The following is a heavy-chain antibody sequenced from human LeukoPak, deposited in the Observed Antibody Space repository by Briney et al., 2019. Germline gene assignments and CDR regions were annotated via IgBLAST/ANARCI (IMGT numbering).Heavy chain of an antibody. Sequence: GGSLRLSCAASGITFSSYSMNWVRQAPGKGLEWVSSISSSSGYIYYADSVKGRFTISRDNAKNSLYLQTNSLRAEDTAVYYCARYCGGCSLVDYNYYMDVWGKGTTVTVSS. CDR1: GITFSSYS. D-gene: IGHD2-21*01. CDR2: ISSSSGYI. CDR3: ARYCGGCSLVDYNYYMDV. J-gene: IGHJ6*03. V-gene: IGHV3-21*01.